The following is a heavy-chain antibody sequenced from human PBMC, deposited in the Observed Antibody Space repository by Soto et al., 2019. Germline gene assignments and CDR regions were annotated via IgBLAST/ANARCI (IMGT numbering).Heavy chain of an antibody. V-gene: IGHV1-69*02. CDR2: INPIVSMS. D-gene: IGHD3-10*01. CDR1: GDTFSFYT. J-gene: IGHJ4*02. CDR3: AASYGSGYRAFDH. Sequence: QVQLVQSGTEVKKPGSSVKVSCTASGDTFSFYTINWVRQAPGLGLEWVGRINPIVSMSNYAQKFQGRVSMTADRSTSTAYTELRSLRSDDTAMYFCAASYGSGYRAFDHWGQGALVIVSS.